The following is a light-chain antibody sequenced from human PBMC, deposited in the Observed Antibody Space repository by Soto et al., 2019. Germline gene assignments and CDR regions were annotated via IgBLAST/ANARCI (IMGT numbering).Light chain of an antibody. J-gene: IGKJ2*01. CDR1: QSVSTY. Sequence: EIVLTQSPSTLSLSPGERATLSCRASQSVSTYLSWYQHKLCKAPRLLIYDASSMATGIPSRFSGSGSGTDFTLTISSLQPEDFELYYCQKSNNWPRYTFGHGTKVEIK. CDR3: QKSNNWPRYT. V-gene: IGKV3-11*01. CDR2: DAS.